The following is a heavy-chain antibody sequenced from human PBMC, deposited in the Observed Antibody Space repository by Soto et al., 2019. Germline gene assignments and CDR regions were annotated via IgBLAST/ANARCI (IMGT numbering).Heavy chain of an antibody. Sequence: SQTLSLTCAISGDSVSSYSAAWNWIRQSPSGGLEWLGRTYYRSRFFSDYAESVKSRIIINPDTSKNQFSLKMTSVTAADRAMYFCARYNSYAIDYWGRGTLVTVSS. V-gene: IGHV6-1*01. CDR3: ARYNSYAIDY. D-gene: IGHD2-8*01. CDR2: TYYRSRFFS. CDR1: GDSVSSYSAA. J-gene: IGHJ4*02.